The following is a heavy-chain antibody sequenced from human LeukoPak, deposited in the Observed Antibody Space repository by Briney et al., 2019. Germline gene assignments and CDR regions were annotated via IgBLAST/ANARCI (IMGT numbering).Heavy chain of an antibody. V-gene: IGHV3-7*03. J-gene: IGHJ4*02. CDR3: AKPLRAYYYDSSGYYYDKGPFDY. D-gene: IGHD3-22*01. CDR2: IKQDGSEK. CDR1: GFTFSSYW. Sequence: GGSLRLSCAASGFTFSSYWMSWVRQAPGEGLEWVANIKQDGSEKYYVDSVKGRFTISRDNAKNSLYLQMNSLRAEDTALYYCAKPLRAYYYDSSGYYYDKGPFDYWGQGTLVTVSS.